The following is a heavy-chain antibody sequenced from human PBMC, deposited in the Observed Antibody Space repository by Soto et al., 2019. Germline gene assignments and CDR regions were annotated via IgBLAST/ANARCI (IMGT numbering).Heavy chain of an antibody. CDR1: GYTFTGYY. J-gene: IGHJ6*02. CDR2: INPNSGGT. D-gene: IGHD6-19*01. V-gene: IGHV1-2*02. CDR3: ARDLIAVAGSDYYYYGMDV. Sequence: ASVKVSCKASGYTFTGYYMHWVRQAPGQGLEWVGWINPNSGGTNYAQKFQGRVTMTRDTSISTAYMELSRLRSDDTAVYYCARDLIAVAGSDYYYYGMDVWGQGTTVTVSS.